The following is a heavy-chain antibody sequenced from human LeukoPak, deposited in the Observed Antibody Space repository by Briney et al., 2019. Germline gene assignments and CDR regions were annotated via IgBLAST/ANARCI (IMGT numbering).Heavy chain of an antibody. CDR3: ARSITMIFNWFDP. Sequence: PGGSLRLSCAASGFTFSSYEMNWVRQAPGKGLEWVSYISSSGSTIYYADSVKGRFTISRDNAKNSLYLQMNSLRAEDTAVYYCARSITMIFNWFDPWGQGTLVSVSS. CDR2: ISSSGSTI. J-gene: IGHJ5*02. CDR1: GFTFSSYE. V-gene: IGHV3-48*03. D-gene: IGHD3-22*01.